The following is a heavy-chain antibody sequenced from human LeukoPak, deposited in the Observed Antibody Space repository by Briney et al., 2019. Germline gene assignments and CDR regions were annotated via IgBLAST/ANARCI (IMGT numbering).Heavy chain of an antibody. V-gene: IGHV4-59*12. CDR1: GFTLSRYW. Sequence: KPGGSLRLSCAASGFTLSRYWMTWVRQPPGKGLEWIGSFYYSGSTYYNPSLKSRVTISVDTSKNQFSLKLSSVTAADTAVYYCARDRDHEYFDLWGRGTLVTVSS. D-gene: IGHD3-10*01. J-gene: IGHJ2*01. CDR2: FYYSGST. CDR3: ARDRDHEYFDL.